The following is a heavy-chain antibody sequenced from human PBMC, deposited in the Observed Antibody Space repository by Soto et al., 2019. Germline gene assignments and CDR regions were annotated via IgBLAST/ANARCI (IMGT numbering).Heavy chain of an antibody. CDR2: IIPKFGTT. D-gene: IGHD6-19*01. J-gene: IGHJ5*02. CDR3: ARGASHSTGWYIWFDP. V-gene: IGHV1-69*01. CDR1: GGTFSTYP. Sequence: QVQLVQSGAEVKKPGSSVKVSCKASGGTFSTYPINWVRQAPGQGLENMGGIIPKFGTTNYAQKFRGTVTLTADESTSTAYMELNNLRSEDTAVYYCARGASHSTGWYIWFDPWGQGTLVTVSS.